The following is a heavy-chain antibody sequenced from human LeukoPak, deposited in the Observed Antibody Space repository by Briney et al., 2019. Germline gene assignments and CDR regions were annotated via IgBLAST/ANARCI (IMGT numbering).Heavy chain of an antibody. CDR2: LIGSSGST. Sequence: GRSLRLSCAAAGFTSTNYAMNWVRQAPGKWLEGVSVLIGSSGSTDYADSVKGRLTISRDTSTNTLCLQMNSLRAEDTAIYYCANGAYDYIEIGYFDSWGQGTLVTVSS. CDR1: GFTSTNYA. CDR3: ANGAYDYIEIGYFDS. V-gene: IGHV3-23*01. D-gene: IGHD5-12*01. J-gene: IGHJ4*02.